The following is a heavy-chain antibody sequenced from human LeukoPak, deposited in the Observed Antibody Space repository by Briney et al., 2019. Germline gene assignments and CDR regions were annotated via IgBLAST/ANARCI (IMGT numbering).Heavy chain of an antibody. CDR1: GFTFSSYG. CDR3: ARDRALRYFRGNSALDY. D-gene: IGHD3-9*01. CDR2: IWYDGSNK. Sequence: PGRSLRLSCAASGFTFSSYGMHWVRQAPGKGLEWVAVIWYDGSNKYYADSVKGRFTISRDNSKNTLYLQMNSLRAEDTAVYYCARDRALRYFRGNSALDYWGQGTLVTVSS. V-gene: IGHV3-33*01. J-gene: IGHJ4*02.